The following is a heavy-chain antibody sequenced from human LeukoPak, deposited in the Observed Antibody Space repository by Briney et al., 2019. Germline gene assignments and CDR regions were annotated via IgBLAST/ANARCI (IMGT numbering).Heavy chain of an antibody. V-gene: IGHV1-2*02. Sequence: GASVKVSCKASGYTFTGYYMRWVRQAPGQGLEWMGWINPNSGGTNYAQKFQGRVTMTRDTSISTAYMELSRLRSDDTAVYYCARDKGYCSDGSCGYFDYWGQGTLVTVSS. CDR3: ARDKGYCSDGSCGYFDY. CDR1: GYTFTGYY. J-gene: IGHJ4*02. D-gene: IGHD2-15*01. CDR2: INPNSGGT.